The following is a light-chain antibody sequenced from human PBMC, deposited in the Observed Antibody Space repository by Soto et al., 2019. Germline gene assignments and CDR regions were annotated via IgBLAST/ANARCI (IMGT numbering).Light chain of an antibody. CDR1: QSVSSN. CDR2: DAS. V-gene: IGKV3-15*01. J-gene: IGKJ4*01. CDR3: QQYNDWLS. Sequence: EIVMTQSPATRSVSPGERATLSCRASQSVSSNLAWYHQKPGQPPRLLIYDASTRATGLPARFSGSGSGTEFTLTISSLQSEDFGVYFCQQYNDWLSFGGGTKVEIK.